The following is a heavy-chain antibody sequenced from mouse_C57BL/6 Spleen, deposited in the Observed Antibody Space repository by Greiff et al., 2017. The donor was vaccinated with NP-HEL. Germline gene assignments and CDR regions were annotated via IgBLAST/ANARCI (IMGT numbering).Heavy chain of an antibody. CDR1: GYSITSGYY. J-gene: IGHJ3*01. Sequence: DVKLVESGPGLVKPSQSLSLTCSVTGYSITSGYYWNWIRQFPGIKLEWMGYISYDGSNNYNPSLKNRISITRDTSKNQFFLKLNSVTTEDTATYYCAGGGKKAWFAYWGQGTLVTVSA. V-gene: IGHV3-6*01. CDR2: ISYDGSN. CDR3: AGGGKKAWFAY.